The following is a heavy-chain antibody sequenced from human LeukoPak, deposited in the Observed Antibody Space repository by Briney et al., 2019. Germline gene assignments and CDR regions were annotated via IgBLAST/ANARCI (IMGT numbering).Heavy chain of an antibody. CDR2: ISYDGSNK. V-gene: IGHV3-30-3*01. J-gene: IGHJ6*02. Sequence: GRSLRLSCAASGFTFSSYAMHWVRQAPGKGLEWVAVISYDGSNKYYADSVKGRFTISRDNSKNTLYLQMNSLRAEDTAVYYCARDLNYDFWSGYWDYYYYGMDVWGQGTRSPSP. CDR3: ARDLNYDFWSGYWDYYYYGMDV. D-gene: IGHD3-3*01. CDR1: GFTFSSYA.